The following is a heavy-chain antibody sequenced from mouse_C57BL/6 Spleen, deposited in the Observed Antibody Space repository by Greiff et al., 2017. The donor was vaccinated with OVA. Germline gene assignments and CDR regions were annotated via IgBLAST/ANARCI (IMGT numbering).Heavy chain of an antibody. Sequence: VKVVESGPGLVAPSQSLSITCTVSGFSLTSYAISWVRQPPGKGLEWLGVIWTGGGTNYNSALKSRLSISKDNSKSQVFLKMNSLQTEDTARYYCARIPLTGTRAMDYWGQGTSVTVSS. CDR1: GFSLTSYA. CDR2: IWTGGGT. CDR3: ARIPLTGTRAMDY. V-gene: IGHV2-9-1*01. D-gene: IGHD4-1*01. J-gene: IGHJ4*01.